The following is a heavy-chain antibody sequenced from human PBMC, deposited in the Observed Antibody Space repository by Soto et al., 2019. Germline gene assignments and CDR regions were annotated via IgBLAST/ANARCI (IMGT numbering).Heavy chain of an antibody. V-gene: IGHV4-59*06. Sequence: SETLSLTCTVSGGSISSYYWSWIRQHPGKGLEWIGYIYYSGSTYYNPSLKSRVTISVDTSKNQFSLKLSSVTAADTAVYYCARSPCVGWLYCGGVAPRAFDIWGQGTMVTVSS. J-gene: IGHJ3*02. CDR2: IYYSGST. CDR1: GGSISSYY. D-gene: IGHD2-21*01. CDR3: ARSPCVGWLYCGGVAPRAFDI.